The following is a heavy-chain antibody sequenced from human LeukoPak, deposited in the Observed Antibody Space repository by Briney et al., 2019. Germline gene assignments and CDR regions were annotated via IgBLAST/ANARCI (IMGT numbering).Heavy chain of an antibody. J-gene: IGHJ2*01. D-gene: IGHD4-11*01. CDR2: ISSSSSYI. Sequence: GGSLRLSCAASGFTFSSYSMNWVRQAPGKGLEWVSSISSSSSYIYYADSVKGRFTISRDNAKNSPYLQMNSLRAEDTAVYYCARPRDYRNNWYFDLWGRGTLVTVSS. CDR3: ARPRDYRNNWYFDL. CDR1: GFTFSSYS. V-gene: IGHV3-21*01.